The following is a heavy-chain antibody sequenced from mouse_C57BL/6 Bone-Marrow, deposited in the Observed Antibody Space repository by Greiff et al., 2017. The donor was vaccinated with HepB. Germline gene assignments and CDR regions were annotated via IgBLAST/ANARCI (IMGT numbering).Heavy chain of an antibody. CDR3: ERHDDGYYPAWFAY. Sequence: EVKLMESGGGLVQPGGSLKLSCAASGFTFSDYYMYWVRQTPEKRLEWVAYISNGGGSTYYPDTLKGRFTISRDNAKNTLYLQMSRLKSEDPAMYYWERHDDGYYPAWFAYWGQGTLVTVSA. V-gene: IGHV5-12*01. J-gene: IGHJ3*01. CDR1: GFTFSDYY. D-gene: IGHD2-3*01. CDR2: ISNGGGST.